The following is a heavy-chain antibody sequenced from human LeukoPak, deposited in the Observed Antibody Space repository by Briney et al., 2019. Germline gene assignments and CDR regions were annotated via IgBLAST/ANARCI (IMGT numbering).Heavy chain of an antibody. V-gene: IGHV3-23*01. Sequence: GGSLRLSCAASEFTFSIYVMSCVRPAPGKGQEWVSSISISGVNTFYTGSVKVRFTISRDNSRITLYLQMNSLRAEDTAIYYCAKDRPNYYGSNGHYYRRDGDYWGQGTMVTVSS. D-gene: IGHD3-22*01. J-gene: IGHJ3*01. CDR1: EFTFSIYV. CDR3: AKDRPNYYGSNGHYYRRDGDY. CDR2: ISISGVNT.